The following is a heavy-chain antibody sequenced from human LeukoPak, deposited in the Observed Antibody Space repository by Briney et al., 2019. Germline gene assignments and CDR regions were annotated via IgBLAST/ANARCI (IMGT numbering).Heavy chain of an antibody. CDR3: ARIVWSGYYRAANWFDP. CDR1: GGSISSYY. V-gene: IGHV4-59*01. Sequence: SETLSLTCTVSGGSISSYYWSWIRQPPGKGLEWIGYIYYSGSTNYNPSLKSRVTISVDTSKNQFSLKLSSVTAADTAMYYCARIVWSGYYRAANWFDPWGQGTLVTVSS. J-gene: IGHJ5*02. D-gene: IGHD3-3*01. CDR2: IYYSGST.